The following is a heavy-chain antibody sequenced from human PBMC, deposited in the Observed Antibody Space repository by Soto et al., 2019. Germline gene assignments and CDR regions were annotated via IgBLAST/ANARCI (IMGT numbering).Heavy chain of an antibody. CDR1: GDSIRSSNW. CDR2: IYHSGST. D-gene: IGHD5-12*01. Sequence: QVHLQESGPGLVKPSDTLSLTCAVSGDSIRSSNWWGWIWQPPGKGLEWIGYIYHSGSTHYSPSLKSRVTMSVDTSKNQFSLKVTSVTAVDTAVYYCARKIDGYNPFDSWGQGTLVTVSS. J-gene: IGHJ4*02. V-gene: IGHV4-28*01. CDR3: ARKIDGYNPFDS.